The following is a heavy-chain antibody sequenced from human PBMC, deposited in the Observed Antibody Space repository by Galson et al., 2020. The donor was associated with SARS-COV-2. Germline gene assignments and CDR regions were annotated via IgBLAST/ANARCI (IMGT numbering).Heavy chain of an antibody. Sequence: TGGSLRLSCAAPGFTFDDYAIHWVPQPPGKGLEWVSSNTWNNGSIGYADSVKGRFTISRDNAKKSLYLQMTSLRAEYTAFYYCAKGRYSAYGNAFDIWGRGTVVTGSS. V-gene: IGHV3-9*01. CDR1: GFTFDDYA. J-gene: IGHJ3*02. CDR3: AKGRYSAYGNAFDI. CDR2: NTWNNGSI. D-gene: IGHD5-12*01.